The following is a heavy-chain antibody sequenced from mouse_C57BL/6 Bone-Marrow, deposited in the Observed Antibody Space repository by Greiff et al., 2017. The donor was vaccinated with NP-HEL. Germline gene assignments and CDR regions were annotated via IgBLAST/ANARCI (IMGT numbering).Heavy chain of an antibody. D-gene: IGHD2-1*01. J-gene: IGHJ4*01. Sequence: VQLQQSGTVLARPGASVKMSCKTSGYTFTSYWMPWVKQRPGQGLEWIGAIYPGNGDTSYNQKFKGKAKLTAVTSASTAYMELSSLTNEDSAVYYCTYGNYYYAMDYWGQGTSVTVSS. V-gene: IGHV1-5*01. CDR2: IYPGNGDT. CDR3: TYGNYYYAMDY. CDR1: GYTFTSYW.